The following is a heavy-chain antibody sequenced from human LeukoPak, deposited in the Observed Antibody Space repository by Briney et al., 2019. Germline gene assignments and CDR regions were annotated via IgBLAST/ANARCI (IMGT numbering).Heavy chain of an antibody. CDR3: AKDIYSRTTVTAMFAFDI. Sequence: GGPLRLSCAASGLTFSSYAMSWVRRSPGKGREWVSAISGSGGNTYYADSVKGWFATSRDNSKNTLYLQMNSLRAEDTGVYYCAKDIYSRTTVTAMFAFDIWGQGTMVTVSS. CDR1: GLTFSSYA. D-gene: IGHD4-17*01. V-gene: IGHV3-23*01. CDR2: ISGSGGNT. J-gene: IGHJ3*02.